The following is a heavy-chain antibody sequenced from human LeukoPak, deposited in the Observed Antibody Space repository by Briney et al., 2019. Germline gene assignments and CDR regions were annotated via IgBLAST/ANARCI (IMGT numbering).Heavy chain of an antibody. CDR1: GFTFSSYG. CDR2: IRYDGSNK. J-gene: IGHJ4*02. V-gene: IGHV3-30*02. Sequence: GGSLRLSCAASGFTFSSYGMHWVRQAPGKGLEWVAFIRYDGSNKYYADSVKGRFTISRDNSKNTLYLQMNSLRAEDTAVYYCAKDEGYCSSTSCYKGDYWGQGTLVTVSS. D-gene: IGHD2-2*02. CDR3: AKDEGYCSSTSCYKGDY.